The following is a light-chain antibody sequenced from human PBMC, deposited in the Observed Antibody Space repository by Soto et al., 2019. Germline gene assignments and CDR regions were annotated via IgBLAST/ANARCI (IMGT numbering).Light chain of an antibody. CDR3: QQYGSSPVGT. CDR1: QSVSSSS. V-gene: IGKV3-20*01. Sequence: EIVLTQSPGALSLSPGEGTTVSCRASQSVSSSSLAWYQQKPGPAPRLLIYGASSRATGISDRFSGSGSGTDFTLTISRLEPEDFAVYYCQQYGSSPVGTFGQGTKVDIK. CDR2: GAS. J-gene: IGKJ1*01.